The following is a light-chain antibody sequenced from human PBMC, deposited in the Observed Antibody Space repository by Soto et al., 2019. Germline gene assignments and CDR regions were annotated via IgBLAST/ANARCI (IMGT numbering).Light chain of an antibody. CDR1: QTISSW. CDR3: QQYNGLPTWT. V-gene: IGKV1-5*03. CDR2: KAS. J-gene: IGKJ1*01. Sequence: DIQMTQSPSTLSASVGDRVTIACRASQTISSWVAWYQQKPGKAPRLLIYKASTLQSGVPSRFSGNGSGTEFTLTITSLQPDDSATYYCQQYNGLPTWTSGQGTKVDIK.